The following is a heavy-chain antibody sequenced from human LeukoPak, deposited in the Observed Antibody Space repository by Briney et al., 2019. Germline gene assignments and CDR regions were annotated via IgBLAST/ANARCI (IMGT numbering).Heavy chain of an antibody. D-gene: IGHD6-19*01. Sequence: PSETLSLTCAVYGGSFSGYYRSWIRQPPGKGLEWIGEINHSGSTNYNPSLKSRVTISVDTSKNQFSLKLSSVTAADTAVYYCARLSREQWLGENFDYWGQGTLVTVSS. CDR1: GGSFSGYY. V-gene: IGHV4-34*01. CDR3: ARLSREQWLGENFDY. CDR2: INHSGST. J-gene: IGHJ4*02.